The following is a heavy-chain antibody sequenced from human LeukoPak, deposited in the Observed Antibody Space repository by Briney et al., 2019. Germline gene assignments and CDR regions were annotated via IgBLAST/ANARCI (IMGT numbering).Heavy chain of an antibody. CDR3: ARGDILVTGIRRDTLIDY. CDR1: GFTFSTYA. CDR2: IEDSVGST. D-gene: IGHD2-21*02. J-gene: IGHJ4*02. Sequence: GGSLRLSCAASGFTFSTYAMRWVRQAPGKGLEWVSGIEDSVGSTYYADSVKGRFTISRDNSKNTLYLQMNSLRAEDTAVYYCARGDILVTGIRRDTLIDYWGQGTLVTVSS. V-gene: IGHV3-23*01.